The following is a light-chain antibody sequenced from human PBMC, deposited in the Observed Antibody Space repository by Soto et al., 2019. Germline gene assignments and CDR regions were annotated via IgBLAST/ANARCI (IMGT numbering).Light chain of an antibody. CDR2: DAS. Sequence: EIVLTQSPSPLSLSPGDRATLSCRASQSVSTYLAWYQHRPGQAPRLLIYDASYRATDIPPRFSGSGSGTDFTLTISSLEHEDFAVYYCQQRRSWPRTITFGQGTRLYIK. CDR1: QSVSTY. CDR3: QQRRSWPRTIT. V-gene: IGKV3-11*01. J-gene: IGKJ5*01.